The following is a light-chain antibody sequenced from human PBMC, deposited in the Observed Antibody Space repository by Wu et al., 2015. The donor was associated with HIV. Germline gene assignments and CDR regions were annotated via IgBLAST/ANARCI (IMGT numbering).Light chain of an antibody. Sequence: EIVLTQSPGTLSLSPGESATLSCRASQNGNNAYLAWYQQKPGQAPRLLIYGASTRATSIPARFSGSGSGTDFTLTISSLQPEDFAVYYCQQDYNLPPLTFGGGTKVEIK. CDR3: QQDYNLPPLT. J-gene: IGKJ4*01. CDR2: GAS. V-gene: IGKV3-7*04. CDR1: QNGNNAY.